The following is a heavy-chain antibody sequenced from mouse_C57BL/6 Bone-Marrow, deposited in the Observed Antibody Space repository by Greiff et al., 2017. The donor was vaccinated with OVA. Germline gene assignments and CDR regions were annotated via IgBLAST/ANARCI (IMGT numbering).Heavy chain of an antibody. D-gene: IGHD2-5*01. J-gene: IGHJ3*01. CDR2: INPSNGGT. CDR1: GYTFTSYW. CDR3: ARAICYSNYVWFAY. V-gene: IGHV1-53*01. Sequence: QVHVKQPGTELVKPGASVKLSCKASGYTFTSYWMHWVKQRPGQGLEWIGNINPSNGGTNYNEKFKSKATLTVDKSSSTAYMQLSSLTSEDSAVYYCARAICYSNYVWFAYWGQGTLVTVSA.